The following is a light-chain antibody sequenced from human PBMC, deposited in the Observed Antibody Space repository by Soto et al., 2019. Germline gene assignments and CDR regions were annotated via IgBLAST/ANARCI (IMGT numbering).Light chain of an antibody. CDR3: AAWDDRLNGPV. J-gene: IGLJ3*02. Sequence: QAVVTQPPSVSEAPRQRVTISCSGSRSNIGNNAVNRYQQVPGKAPKLLIYYDDLLPSGVSDRFSGSKSGTSASLAISGLQSEDEADYYCAAWDDRLNGPVFGGGTKLTVL. CDR2: YDD. V-gene: IGLV1-36*01. CDR1: RSNIGNNA.